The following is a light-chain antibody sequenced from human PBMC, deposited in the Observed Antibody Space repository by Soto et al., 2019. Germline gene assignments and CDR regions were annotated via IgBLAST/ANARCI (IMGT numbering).Light chain of an antibody. J-gene: IGKJ1*01. CDR3: HQSYSTHQT. CDR1: QNIRSY. Sequence: DIQMTQSPSSLSASVGDRVTITCRASQNIRSYLNWYQHKVGSAPKLLIYAASSLQTGVPSRFSGSGSGTDFTLTISSLQPEDFATYFCHQSYSTHQTFGQGTKVDIK. CDR2: AAS. V-gene: IGKV1-39*01.